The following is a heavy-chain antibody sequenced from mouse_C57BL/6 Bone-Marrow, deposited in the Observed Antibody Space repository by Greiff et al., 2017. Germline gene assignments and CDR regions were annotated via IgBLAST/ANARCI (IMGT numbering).Heavy chain of an antibody. CDR3: TRDTPFYYSKCAMDY. D-gene: IGHD2-5*01. CDR2: ISSGGDYI. J-gene: IGHJ4*01. Sequence: EVHLVESGEGLVKPGGSLKLSCAASGFTFSSYAMSWVRQTPEKRLEWVAYISSGGDYIYYADTVKGRFTISRDNARNTLYLQMSSLKSEDTAMYYCTRDTPFYYSKCAMDYWGQGTSVTVSS. V-gene: IGHV5-9-1*02. CDR1: GFTFSSYA.